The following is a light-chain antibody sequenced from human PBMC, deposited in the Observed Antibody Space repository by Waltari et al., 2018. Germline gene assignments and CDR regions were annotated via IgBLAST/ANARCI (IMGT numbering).Light chain of an antibody. V-gene: IGKV3-20*01. CDR3: QHDVRSPLT. Sequence: TQSPGTLSLSPGERATLSCRASQSVSNNYLAWYQQKPGQATRLLIYGASSRATGIPDRFSGSGSGTDFTLTISRLEPEDFAVYYCQHDVRSPLTFGPGTKVAIK. CDR1: QSVSNNY. CDR2: GAS. J-gene: IGKJ3*01.